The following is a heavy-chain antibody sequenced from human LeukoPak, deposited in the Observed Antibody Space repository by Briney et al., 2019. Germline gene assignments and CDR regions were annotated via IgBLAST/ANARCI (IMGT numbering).Heavy chain of an antibody. CDR1: GFTFSSYS. CDR3: ASHLAVAGNNWFDP. CDR2: ISSSSSTI. Sequence: GGSLRLSCAASGFTFSSYSMNWVRQAPGKGLEWVSYISSSSSTIYYADSVKGRFTISRDNAKNSLYLQMNSLRAEDTAVYYCASHLAVAGNNWFDPWGQGTLVTVSS. J-gene: IGHJ5*02. V-gene: IGHV3-48*01. D-gene: IGHD6-19*01.